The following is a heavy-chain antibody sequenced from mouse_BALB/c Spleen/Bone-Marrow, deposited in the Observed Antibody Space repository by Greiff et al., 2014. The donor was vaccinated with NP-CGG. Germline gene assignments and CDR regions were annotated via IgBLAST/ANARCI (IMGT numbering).Heavy chain of an antibody. V-gene: IGHV1S29*02. Sequence: VQLQQSGPELVKPGASVKISCKASGYTFTDYNMHWVKQSHGKSLEWIGYIYPYNGGTGYNQKFKSKATLTVDNSSSTAYMELRSLTSDDSAVYYCARSEGYDYDWFAYWGQGTLVTVSA. CDR1: GYTFTDYN. D-gene: IGHD2-4*01. CDR3: ARSEGYDYDWFAY. J-gene: IGHJ3*01. CDR2: IYPYNGGT.